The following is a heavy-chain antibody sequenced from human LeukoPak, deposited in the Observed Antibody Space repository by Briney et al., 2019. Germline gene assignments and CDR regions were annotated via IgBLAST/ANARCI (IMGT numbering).Heavy chain of an antibody. CDR2: ISWNSGSI. CDR3: AREGRATGGYSGSYFDY. Sequence: GRSLRLSCAASGFTFDDYAMHWVRQAPGKGLEWVSCISWNSGSIGYADSVKGRFTISRDNAKNSLYLQMNSRRAEDTAVYYCAREGRATGGYSGSYFDYWGQGTLVTVSS. CDR1: GFTFDDYA. J-gene: IGHJ4*02. V-gene: IGHV3-9*01. D-gene: IGHD1-26*01.